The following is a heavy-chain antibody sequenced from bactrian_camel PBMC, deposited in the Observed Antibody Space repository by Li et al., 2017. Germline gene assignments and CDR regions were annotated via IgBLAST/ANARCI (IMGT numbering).Heavy chain of an antibody. Sequence: HVQLVESGGGSVQAGGSLRLSCVTSGYTYCMGWFRQAPGKEREGVAAIDSDGSTSYADSVQGRFTISRDNARNTVYLQLNSLKTEDMAMYYCAKEGADPDGRTILPVEYNRWGQGTQVTVS. D-gene: IGHD6*01. CDR2: IDSDGST. V-gene: IGHV3S53*01. CDR3: AKEGADPDGRTILPVEYNR. J-gene: IGHJ4*01. CDR1: GYTYC.